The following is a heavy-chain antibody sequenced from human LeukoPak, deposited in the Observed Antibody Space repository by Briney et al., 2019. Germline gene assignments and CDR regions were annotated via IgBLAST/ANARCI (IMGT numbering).Heavy chain of an antibody. CDR1: GFIFSSYW. D-gene: IGHD2-8*02. CDR3: ARVLGPRPDY. CDR2: INSDRSTI. Sequence: GGSLRLSCAASGFIFSSYWMHWVRQAPGKGLVWVSRINSDRSTISYADSVQGRFTISRDNAKNTLYLQMNSLRAEDTAVYYCARVLGPRPDYWGQGTLVTVSS. V-gene: IGHV3-74*01. J-gene: IGHJ4*02.